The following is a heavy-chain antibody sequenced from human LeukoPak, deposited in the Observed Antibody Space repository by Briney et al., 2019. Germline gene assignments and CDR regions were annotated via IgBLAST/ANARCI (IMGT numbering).Heavy chain of an antibody. CDR3: ARVGFVYRAFDI. CDR1: GFTFSSYE. Sequence: GGSLRLSCAASGFTFSSYEMNWVRQAPGKGLEWVSYISSSGSTIYYADSVKGRFTISRDNAKNSLYLQMNSLRAEDTAVYYCARVGFVYRAFDIWGQGTMVTVSS. CDR2: ISSSGSTI. J-gene: IGHJ3*02. V-gene: IGHV3-48*03. D-gene: IGHD3-3*01.